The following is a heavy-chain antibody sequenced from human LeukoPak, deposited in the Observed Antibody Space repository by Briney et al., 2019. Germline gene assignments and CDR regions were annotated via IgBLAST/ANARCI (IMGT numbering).Heavy chain of an antibody. J-gene: IGHJ4*02. CDR1: GFTVSSNY. D-gene: IGHD3-10*01. V-gene: IGHV3-20*04. CDR3: ATHSYYYGSGSYPHYLDY. Sequence: GGSLRLSCAASGFTVSSNYMSWVRQAPQKGLEWVSGLNWNGGSTGYADSVKGRFTISRDNAKNSLYLQMNSLRVEDTALYYCATHSYYYGSGSYPHYLDYWGRGTLVTVSA. CDR2: LNWNGGST.